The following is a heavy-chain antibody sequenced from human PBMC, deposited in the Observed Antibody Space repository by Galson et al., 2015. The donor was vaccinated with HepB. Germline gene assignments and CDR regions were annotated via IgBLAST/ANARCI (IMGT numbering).Heavy chain of an antibody. V-gene: IGHV1-69*02. D-gene: IGHD3-22*01. CDR2: IIPILGIA. CDR3: ARRNYDSSGYYPGGEN. Sequence: SVKVSCKASGGTFSSYTISWVRQAPGQGLEWMGRIIPILGIANYAQKFQGRVTITADKSTSTAYMELSSLRSEDTAVYYCARRNYDSSGYYPGGENWSQGTLVTVSS. J-gene: IGHJ4*02. CDR1: GGTFSSYT.